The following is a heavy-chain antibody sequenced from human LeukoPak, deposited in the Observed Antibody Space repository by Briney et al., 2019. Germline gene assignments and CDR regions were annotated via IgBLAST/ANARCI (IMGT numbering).Heavy chain of an antibody. D-gene: IGHD1-26*01. CDR3: ARERRVGATLY. CDR2: IYYSGST. Sequence: PSETLSLTCTVSGGSISSGGYYWSWIRQLPGKGLEWIGYIYYSGSTYYNPPLKSRVTISVDTSKNQFSLKLSSVTAADTAVYYCARERRVGATLYWGRGTLVTVSS. CDR1: GGSISSGGYY. J-gene: IGHJ4*02. V-gene: IGHV4-31*03.